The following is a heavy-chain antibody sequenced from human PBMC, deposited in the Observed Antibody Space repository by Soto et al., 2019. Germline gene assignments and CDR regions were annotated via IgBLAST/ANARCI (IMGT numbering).Heavy chain of an antibody. D-gene: IGHD5-18*01. CDR2: INADNGNT. CDR3: ARGGYSSGYIGYLDH. V-gene: IGHV1-3*01. Sequence: GASVKVSCRTSGYDFRYYGIHWVRQAPGQRLEWMGWINADNGNTKYSQSFQGRVTITRDTSASTAYMELSSLKSEDTTVYFCARGGYSSGYIGYLDHWGQGNLVTVSS. CDR1: GYDFRYYG. J-gene: IGHJ4*02.